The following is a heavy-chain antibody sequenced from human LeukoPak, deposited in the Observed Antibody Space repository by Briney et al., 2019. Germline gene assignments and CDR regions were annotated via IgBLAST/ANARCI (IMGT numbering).Heavy chain of an antibody. CDR2: IIPIFGTA. Sequence: ASVKVSCKASGGTFSSYAISWVRQAPGQGLEWMGGIIPIFGTANYAQKFQGRVTITADESTSTAYMELSSLRSEDTAVYYCARATPYFGGSSGYYFHYWGQGTLVTVSS. CDR1: GGTFSSYA. D-gene: IGHD3-22*01. J-gene: IGHJ4*02. V-gene: IGHV1-69*13. CDR3: ARATPYFGGSSGYYFHY.